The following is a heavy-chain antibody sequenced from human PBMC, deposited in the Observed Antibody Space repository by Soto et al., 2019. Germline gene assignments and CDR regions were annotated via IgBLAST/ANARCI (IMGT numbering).Heavy chain of an antibody. CDR1: GGSFSGYY. CDR3: ARWYYYDSSGYYAKWFDP. V-gene: IGHV4-34*01. D-gene: IGHD3-22*01. Sequence: SETLSLTCAVYGGSFSGYYWSWIRQPPGKGLEWIGEINHSGSTNYNPSLKSRVTISVDTSKNQFSLKLSSVTAADTAVYYCARWYYYDSSGYYAKWFDPWGQGTLVNVSS. J-gene: IGHJ5*02. CDR2: INHSGST.